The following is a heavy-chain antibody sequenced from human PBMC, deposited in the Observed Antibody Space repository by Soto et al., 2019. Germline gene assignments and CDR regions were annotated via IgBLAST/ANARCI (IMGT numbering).Heavy chain of an antibody. CDR2: IDGSGDSA. Sequence: EVQLLESGGGLVQPGGPLRLSCAASGFTFSNYDMSWVRQAPGKGLEWASTIDGSGDSAYYADSVRGRFTISRDNSRNTLYLQMNNVRVEDTDIYYCANRNYYHPIGYTHPYLDHWGQGTLVTVSS. CDR1: GFTFSNYD. J-gene: IGHJ4*02. CDR3: ANRNYYHPIGYTHPYLDH. D-gene: IGHD3-22*01. V-gene: IGHV3-23*01.